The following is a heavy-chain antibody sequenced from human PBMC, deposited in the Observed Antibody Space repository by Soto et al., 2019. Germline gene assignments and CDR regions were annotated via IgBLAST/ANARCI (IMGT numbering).Heavy chain of an antibody. D-gene: IGHD6-6*01. Sequence: GGSLRLSCAASGFTFSSYSMNWVRQAPGKGLEWVSSISSSSSYIYYADSVKGQFTMSRDNAKNSLYLQMNSLRAEDTAVYYCARADSSSSDFDYWGQGTLVTVSS. CDR2: ISSSSSYI. V-gene: IGHV3-21*01. CDR3: ARADSSSSDFDY. CDR1: GFTFSSYS. J-gene: IGHJ4*02.